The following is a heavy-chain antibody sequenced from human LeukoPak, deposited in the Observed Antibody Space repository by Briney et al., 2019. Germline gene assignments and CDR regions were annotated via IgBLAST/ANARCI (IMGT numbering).Heavy chain of an antibody. CDR3: ARGAGYNYPYYFDY. D-gene: IGHD5-24*01. CDR2: IYGGGNI. V-gene: IGHV3-53*01. J-gene: IGHJ4*02. CDR1: GFTVSTNY. Sequence: GGSLRLSCAASGFTVSTNYMSWVRQTPGKGLEWVSVIYGGGNIYYADSVKGRFTISRDNSKNTLYLQMNSLRAEGTAVYYCARGAGYNYPYYFDYWGQGTLVTVSS.